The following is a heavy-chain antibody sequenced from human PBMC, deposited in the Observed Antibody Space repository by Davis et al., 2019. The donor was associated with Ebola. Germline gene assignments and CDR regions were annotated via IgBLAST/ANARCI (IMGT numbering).Heavy chain of an antibody. CDR2: IYYSGST. CDR3: ARVRRIWFGEQQSHTGFDY. J-gene: IGHJ4*02. D-gene: IGHD3-10*01. V-gene: IGHV4-59*12. CDR1: GGSISSYY. Sequence: MPSETLSLTCTVSGGSISSYYWSWIRQPPGKGLEWIGYIYYSGSTYYNPSLKSRVTISVDTSKNQFSLKLSSVTAADTAVYYRARVRRIWFGEQQSHTGFDYWGQGTLVTVSS.